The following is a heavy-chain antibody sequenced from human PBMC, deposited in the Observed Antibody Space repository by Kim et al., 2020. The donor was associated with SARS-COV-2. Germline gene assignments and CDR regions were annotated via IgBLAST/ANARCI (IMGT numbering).Heavy chain of an antibody. Sequence: SETLSLTCAVYGGSFSGYYWSWIRQPPGKGLEWIGEINHSGSTNYNPSLKSRVTISVDTSKNQFSLKLSSVTAADTAVYYCARVRRITIFGGRYNWFDPWGQGTLVTVSS. CDR1: GGSFSGYY. V-gene: IGHV4-34*01. CDR3: ARVRRITIFGGRYNWFDP. D-gene: IGHD3-3*01. CDR2: INHSGST. J-gene: IGHJ5*02.